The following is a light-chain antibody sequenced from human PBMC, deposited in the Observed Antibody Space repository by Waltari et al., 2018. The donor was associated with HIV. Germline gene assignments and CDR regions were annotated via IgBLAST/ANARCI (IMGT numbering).Light chain of an antibody. Sequence: QSVLIKHPSASGPPGQRVTISCSGSSSHIGRIYVSWYQHLPGAAPKLLIYRSDQRPSGVPDRFSGTKSGTSASLTISGLRSEDEGDYYCGAWDDSLRIYVFGTGTKVTVL. V-gene: IGLV1-47*01. CDR3: GAWDDSLRIYV. J-gene: IGLJ1*01. CDR1: SSHIGRIY. CDR2: RSD.